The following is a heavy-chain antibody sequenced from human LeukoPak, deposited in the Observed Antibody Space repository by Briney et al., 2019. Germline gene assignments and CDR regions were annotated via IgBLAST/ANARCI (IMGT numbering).Heavy chain of an antibody. V-gene: IGHV4-59*01. D-gene: IGHD3-10*01. Sequence: MSSETLSLTCTVSGGSISRYYWSWIRQPPGKGLEWIGYVYHSGSTNYNPSLKSRVTISLDTSKNQFSLKLSSLTAADTAVYYCATVGGSDNYYIDYWGQGTLVTVSS. CDR2: VYHSGST. CDR3: ATVGGSDNYYIDY. J-gene: IGHJ4*02. CDR1: GGSISRYY.